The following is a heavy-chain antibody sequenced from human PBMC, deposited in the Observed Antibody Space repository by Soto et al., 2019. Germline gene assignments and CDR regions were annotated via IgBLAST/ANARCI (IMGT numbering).Heavy chain of an antibody. V-gene: IGHV3-23*01. CDR1: GFTFSSYA. J-gene: IGHJ5*02. CDR2: ISGSGGST. D-gene: IGHD3-9*01. Sequence: GGSLRLSCAASGFTFSSYAMSWVRQAPGKGLEWVSAISGSGGSTYYADSVKGRFTISRDKSKNTLYLQMNSLRAEDTAVYYRAKGGHYDILEWFDPWGQGTLVTVSS. CDR3: AKGGHYDILEWFDP.